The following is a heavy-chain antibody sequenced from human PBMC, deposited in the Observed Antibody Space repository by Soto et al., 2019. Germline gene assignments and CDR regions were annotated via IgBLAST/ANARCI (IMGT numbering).Heavy chain of an antibody. Sequence: ASVKVSCKGSGYTFTSYDISWERQATGQGLEWMGWISAYNGNTXYAQKLPGRVTMTTDPSTSTADVELRSVRSDDMAVSYCATGLSGGLGFFERSGGMPAWDQGT. CDR2: ISAYNGNT. J-gene: IGHJ6*02. CDR3: ATGLSGGLGFFERSGGMPA. CDR1: GYTFTSYD. V-gene: IGHV1-18*03. D-gene: IGHD3-3*01.